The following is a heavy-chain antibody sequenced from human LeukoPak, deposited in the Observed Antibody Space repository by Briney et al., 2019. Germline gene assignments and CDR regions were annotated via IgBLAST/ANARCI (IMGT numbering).Heavy chain of an antibody. V-gene: IGHV5-51*01. CDR2: IYPGDSDT. J-gene: IGHJ3*02. CDR1: GYSFTSYW. CDR3: ARHLREWIQLDDAFDI. D-gene: IGHD5-18*01. Sequence: GESLKISCKGSGYSFTSYWIGWVRQMPGKGLEWMGIIYPGDSDTRYSPSFQGQVTISADKSISTAYLQWSSLKASDTAMYYCARHLREWIQLDDAFDIWGQGTMVTVSS.